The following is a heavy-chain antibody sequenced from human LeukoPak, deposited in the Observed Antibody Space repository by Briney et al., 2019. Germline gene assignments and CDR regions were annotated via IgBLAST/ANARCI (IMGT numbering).Heavy chain of an antibody. J-gene: IGHJ4*02. V-gene: IGHV4-59*12. D-gene: IGHD6-13*01. CDR1: GGSISSYY. CDR3: ARGVIAGDPYFDY. CDR2: IYYSGST. Sequence: SETLSLTCTVSGGSISSYYWSWIRQPPGKGLEWIGYIYYSGSTNYNPSLKSRVTISVDTSKNQFSLKLSSVTAADTAVYYCARGVIAGDPYFDYWGQGTLVTVSS.